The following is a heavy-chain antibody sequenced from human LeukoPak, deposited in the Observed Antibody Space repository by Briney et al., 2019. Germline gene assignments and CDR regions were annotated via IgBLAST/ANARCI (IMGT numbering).Heavy chain of an antibody. Sequence: GRSLRLSCAASGFTFSSYAMHWVRQAPGKGLEWVAVISYDGSNKYYADSVKGRFTISRDNSKNTLYLQMNSLRAEDTAVYYCARVNGGLARSVGWFDPWGQGTLVTVSS. V-gene: IGHV3-30*04. D-gene: IGHD1-26*01. CDR1: GFTFSSYA. CDR2: ISYDGSNK. CDR3: ARVNGGLARSVGWFDP. J-gene: IGHJ5*02.